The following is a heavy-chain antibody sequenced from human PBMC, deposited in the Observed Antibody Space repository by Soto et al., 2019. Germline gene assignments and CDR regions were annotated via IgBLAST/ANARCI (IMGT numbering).Heavy chain of an antibody. CDR3: LFDIVVVVAATTEYFQH. Sequence: GRSLRLSCAASGFTFSSYAMSWVRQAPGKGLEWVSAISGSGGSTYYADSVKGRFTISRDNSKNTLDLQMNSLKTEDTAVYYFLFDIVVVVAATTEYFQHWGQGTLVTVSS. CDR2: ISGSGGST. V-gene: IGHV3-23*01. CDR1: GFTFSSYA. D-gene: IGHD2-15*01. J-gene: IGHJ1*01.